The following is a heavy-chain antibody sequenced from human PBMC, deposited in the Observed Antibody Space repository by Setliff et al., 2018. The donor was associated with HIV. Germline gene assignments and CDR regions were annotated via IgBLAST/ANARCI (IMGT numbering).Heavy chain of an antibody. Sequence: ASVKVSCKASGYTFTTYSLHWVRQAPGHRLEWMGWINVGNGDTKYSPELQGRISITRDTSANTAYMELSSLRSDDTAVYFCARGALLAVFDFDHWGQGTQVTVSS. CDR3: ARGALLAVFDFDH. J-gene: IGHJ4*02. V-gene: IGHV1-3*01. CDR1: GYTFTTYS. D-gene: IGHD3-10*01. CDR2: INVGNGDT.